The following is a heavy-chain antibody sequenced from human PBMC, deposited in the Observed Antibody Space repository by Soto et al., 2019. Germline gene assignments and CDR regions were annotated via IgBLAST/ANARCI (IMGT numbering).Heavy chain of an antibody. D-gene: IGHD6-13*01. J-gene: IGHJ6*02. CDR2: IWHDGSNI. V-gene: IGHV3-33*01. CDR3: AIDCQQIQYYYGLDV. CDR1: GFNFWNYG. Sequence: QVQLVESGGGVVQPGGSLRLSCVVSGFNFWNYGMHWVRQAPGKGLEWLAIIWHDGSNINYADSVKGRFTISRATSKNMLFLEMNSLSGDDTAVYYCAIDCQQIQYYYGLDVWGRGPTVIVSS.